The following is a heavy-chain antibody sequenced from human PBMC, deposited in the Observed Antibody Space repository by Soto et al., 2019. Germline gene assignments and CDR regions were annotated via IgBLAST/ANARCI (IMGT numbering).Heavy chain of an antibody. Sequence: QVQLVQSGTEVKKPGASVNVSCKAFGYTFTSYGFSWVRQVPGQGLEWLGWISAFNGDTQYAQTMKGRLTVTTDTSTTTVHMALRSLTAADTAVYYCARDAGWQRMVPYDWGQGTLVTVS. CDR3: ARDAGWQRMVPYD. CDR1: GYTFTSYG. V-gene: IGHV1-18*04. CDR2: ISAFNGDT. D-gene: IGHD6-25*01. J-gene: IGHJ4*02.